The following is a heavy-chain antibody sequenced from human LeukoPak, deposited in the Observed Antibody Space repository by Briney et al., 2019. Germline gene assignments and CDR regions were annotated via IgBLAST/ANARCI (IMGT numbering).Heavy chain of an antibody. Sequence: PSETLSLTCAVYGGSFSGYYWSWIRQPPGKGLEGIGEINHSGSTNYNPSLKSRVTISVDTSKNQSSLKLSSVTAADTAVYYCARTRRPGGYYGMDVWGKGTTVTVSS. J-gene: IGHJ6*04. CDR3: ARTRRPGGYYGMDV. V-gene: IGHV4-34*01. CDR2: INHSGST. D-gene: IGHD1-14*01. CDR1: GGSFSGYY.